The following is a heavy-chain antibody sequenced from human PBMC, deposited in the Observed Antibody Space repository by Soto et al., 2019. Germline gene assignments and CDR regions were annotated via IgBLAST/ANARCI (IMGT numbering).Heavy chain of an antibody. CDR1: GFTVSSNY. CDR2: IYSGGST. V-gene: IGHV3-53*02. CDR3: ARDPYGDYAERNDDGMDV. J-gene: IGHJ6*02. Sequence: EVQLVETGGGLIQPGGSLRLSCAASGFTVSSNYMSWVRQAPGKGLEWVSVIYSGGSTYYADSVKGRFTISRDNSKNTLYLQMHSLRAEDTAVYYCARDPYGDYAERNDDGMDVWGQGTTVTVSS. D-gene: IGHD4-17*01.